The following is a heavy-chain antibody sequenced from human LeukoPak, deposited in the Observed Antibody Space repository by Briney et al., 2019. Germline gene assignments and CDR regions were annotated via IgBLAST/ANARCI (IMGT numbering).Heavy chain of an antibody. CDR1: GYSISSGYY. CDR2: IYHSGST. J-gene: IGHJ3*02. Sequence: SETLSLTCAVSGYSISSGYYWGWIRQPPGKGLEWIGSIYHSGSTYYNPSLKSRVTISVDTSKNQFSLKLSSVTAADTVVYYCAILTIRGAFDIWGQGTMVTVSS. V-gene: IGHV4-38-2*01. D-gene: IGHD1/OR15-1a*01. CDR3: AILTIRGAFDI.